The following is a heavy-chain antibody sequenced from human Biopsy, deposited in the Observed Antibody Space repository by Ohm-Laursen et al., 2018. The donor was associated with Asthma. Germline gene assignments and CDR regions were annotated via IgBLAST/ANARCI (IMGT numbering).Heavy chain of an antibody. CDR3: AGAVVYSHYYGIDF. D-gene: IGHD4-23*01. V-gene: IGHV1-18*01. CDR2: ISVYNGNT. Sequence: ATVKLSCKTSGYTFNSAGITWVRQAPGQGLEWMGWISVYNGNTKVAQKLQDRVTMITDTSTSTAYMELRSLRSDDTAVYFCAGAVVYSHYYGIDFWGQGTTVTVS. CDR1: GYTFNSAG. J-gene: IGHJ6*02.